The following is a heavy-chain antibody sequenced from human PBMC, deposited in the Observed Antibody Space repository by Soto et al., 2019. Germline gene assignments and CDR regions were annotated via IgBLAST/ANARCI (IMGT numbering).Heavy chain of an antibody. J-gene: IGHJ4*02. CDR1: GGSFSGYY. Sequence: ETLSLTCAVYGGSFSGYYWSWIRQPPGKGLEWIGEINHSGSTNYNPSLKSRVTISVDTSKTQFSLNLSSVTVADTAVYFCARKQAGYFSGIDYWGQGTLVTV. D-gene: IGHD2-15*01. CDR3: ARKQAGYFSGIDY. CDR2: INHSGST. V-gene: IGHV4-34*01.